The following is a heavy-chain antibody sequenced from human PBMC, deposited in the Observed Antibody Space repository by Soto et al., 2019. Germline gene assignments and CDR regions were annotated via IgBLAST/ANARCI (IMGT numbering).Heavy chain of an antibody. D-gene: IGHD1-7*01. J-gene: IGHJ6*02. V-gene: IGHV1-18*01. CDR2: ISAYNGNT. CDR3: ARDRITGTTSHHRYYYGMDV. CDR1: GYTFTSYG. Sequence: ASVKVSCKASGYTFTSYGISWVRQAPGQGLEWMGWISAYNGNTNYAQKLQGRVTMTTDTSTSTAYMELRSLRSDDTAVYYCARDRITGTTSHHRYYYGMDVWGQGTTVTVSS.